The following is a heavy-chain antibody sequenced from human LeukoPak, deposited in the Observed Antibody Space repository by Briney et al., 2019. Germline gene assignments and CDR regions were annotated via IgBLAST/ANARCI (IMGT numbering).Heavy chain of an antibody. CDR3: ARAAPYGYYYYYMDV. CDR2: INPHSGET. V-gene: IGHV1-2*02. J-gene: IGHJ6*03. Sequence: PWASVKVSCKATGYTFTGHYMHWVRQAPGQGLEWMGWINPHSGETKYAQKFQGRVTMTRDTSISTAYMELSRLRSDDTAVYYCARAAPYGYYYYYMDVWGKGTTVTISS. CDR1: GYTFTGHY. D-gene: IGHD4-17*01.